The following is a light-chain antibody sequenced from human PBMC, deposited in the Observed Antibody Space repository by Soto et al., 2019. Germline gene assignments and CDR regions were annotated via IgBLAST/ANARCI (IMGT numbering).Light chain of an antibody. J-gene: IGLJ2*01. CDR2: EVS. CDR1: SSDVRSYNL. V-gene: IGLV2-23*02. CDR3: CSYAGSSTVVV. Sequence: QSALTQPASVSGSPGQSITISCTGTSSDVRSYNLVSWYQQHPGKAPKLMIYEVSKRPSGVSNRFSGSKSGNTASLTISGLQAEDEADYYCCSYAGSSTVVVFGGGTKLTVL.